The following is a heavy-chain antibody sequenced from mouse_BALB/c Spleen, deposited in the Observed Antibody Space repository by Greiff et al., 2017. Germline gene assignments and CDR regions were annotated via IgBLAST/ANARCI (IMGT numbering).Heavy chain of an antibody. Sequence: EVQLQESGAELVKPGASVKLSCTASGFNIKDTYMHWVKQRPEQGLEWIGRIDPANGNTKYDPKFQGKATITADTSSNTAYLQLSSLTSEDTAVYYCAREGGKGGYYFDYWGQGTTLTVSS. V-gene: IGHV14-3*02. D-gene: IGHD1-1*02. J-gene: IGHJ2*01. CDR3: AREGGKGGYYFDY. CDR1: GFNIKDTY. CDR2: IDPANGNT.